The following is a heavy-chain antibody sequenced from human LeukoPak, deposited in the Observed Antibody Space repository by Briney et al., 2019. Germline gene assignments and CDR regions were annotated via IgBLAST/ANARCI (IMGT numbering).Heavy chain of an antibody. D-gene: IGHD3-10*01. J-gene: IGHJ5*02. CDR1: GYTFTSYY. CDR3: AREGRITMVLDP. Sequence: ASVKVSCKASGYTFTSYYMHWVRQAPGQGLEWMGIINPSGGSTSYAQKFQGRVTMTRDTSTSTVYMELSSLRSEDTAEYYCAREGRITMVLDPWGQGTLVTVSS. V-gene: IGHV1-46*01. CDR2: INPSGGST.